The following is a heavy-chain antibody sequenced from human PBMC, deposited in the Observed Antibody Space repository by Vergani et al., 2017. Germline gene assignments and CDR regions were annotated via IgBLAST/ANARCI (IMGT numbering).Heavy chain of an antibody. Sequence: QVQVVQSGAEVKKPGASVKVSCKASGYTFTSHGISWVRQAPGRGPEWMGWIRPYNGKTKYAQKFQGRITMTSDTSTSTAYMELRSLRSDDTAVYYCATQPVGATDPSGAFEFWGQGTLVTVSS. J-gene: IGHJ4*02. CDR3: ATQPVGATDPSGAFEF. D-gene: IGHD1-26*01. V-gene: IGHV1-18*01. CDR2: IRPYNGKT. CDR1: GYTFTSHG.